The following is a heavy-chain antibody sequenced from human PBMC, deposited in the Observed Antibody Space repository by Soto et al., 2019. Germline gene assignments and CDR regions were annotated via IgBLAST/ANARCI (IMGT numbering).Heavy chain of an antibody. D-gene: IGHD3-10*01. J-gene: IGHJ6*02. CDR3: AREGRITMVRGVRSYGMDV. V-gene: IGHV4-31*03. CDR2: IYYSGST. CDR1: AGSISSGGYY. Sequence: SETLSLTCTVSAGSISSGGYYWSWIRQHPGKGLEWIGYIYYSGSTYYNPSLKSRVTISVDTSKNQFSLKLSSVTAADTAVYYCAREGRITMVRGVRSYGMDVWGQGTTVTVSS.